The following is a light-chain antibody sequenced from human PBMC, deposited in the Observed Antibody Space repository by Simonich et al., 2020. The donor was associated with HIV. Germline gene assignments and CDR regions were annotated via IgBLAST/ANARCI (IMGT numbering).Light chain of an antibody. CDR2: EDS. CDR1: ALPKKY. V-gene: IGLV3-10*01. Sequence: SYELTQSPSVSVSPGQTARITCSGDALPKKYASWYQQKAGQAPVLVIYEDSKRPSWIPERFSGSSSGTMATLTISGAQVEDEADYYCYSTDSSGNHRVFGGGTKLTVL. J-gene: IGLJ3*02. CDR3: YSTDSSGNHRV.